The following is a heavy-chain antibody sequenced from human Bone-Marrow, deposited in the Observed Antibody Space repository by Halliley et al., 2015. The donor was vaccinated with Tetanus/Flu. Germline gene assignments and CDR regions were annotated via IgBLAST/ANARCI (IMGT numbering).Heavy chain of an antibody. CDR2: IYYSGTS. CDR3: ARHYDSRGYYLDY. CDR1: GGSMSTYY. V-gene: IGHV4-59*08. D-gene: IGHD3-22*01. Sequence: TLSLTCTVSGGSMSTYYWSWIRQPPGKGLEWIGYIYYSGTSNYNPSLQTRVSISVDTSKKQFSLKLDSVTAADTAMYYCARHYDSRGYYLDYWGQGTPVTVSS. J-gene: IGHJ4*02.